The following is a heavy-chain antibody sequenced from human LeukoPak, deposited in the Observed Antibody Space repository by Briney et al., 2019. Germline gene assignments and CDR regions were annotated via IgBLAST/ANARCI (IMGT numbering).Heavy chain of an antibody. V-gene: IGHV3-33*01. Sequence: GGSLRLSCAASGFTFSSYGMHWVRQAPGKGLEWVAVIWYDGSNKYYADSVKGRFTISRDNSKNTLYLQMNSLRAEDTAVYYCAREVMGGDYYGSGGYYYYGMDVWGQGTTVTVSS. CDR2: IWYDGSNK. CDR1: GFTFSSYG. CDR3: AREVMGGDYYGSGGYYYYGMDV. J-gene: IGHJ6*02. D-gene: IGHD3-10*01.